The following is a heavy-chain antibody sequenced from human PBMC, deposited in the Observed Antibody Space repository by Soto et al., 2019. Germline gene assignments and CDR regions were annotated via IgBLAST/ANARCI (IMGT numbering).Heavy chain of an antibody. CDR1: RDSISSPHFS. CDR3: VRGVLDFSHMRWFDS. D-gene: IGHD3-10*01. CDR2: IYYTGSL. Sequence: XETLSLSCSVSRDSISSPHFSWDWIRQRPGKGLEWIGTIYYTGSLYFNPSLKSRVTISRDTSKNQFYLRLTYVTAADTGVYYCVRGVLDFSHMRWFDSWGQGILVTVSS. V-gene: IGHV4-39*01. J-gene: IGHJ5*01.